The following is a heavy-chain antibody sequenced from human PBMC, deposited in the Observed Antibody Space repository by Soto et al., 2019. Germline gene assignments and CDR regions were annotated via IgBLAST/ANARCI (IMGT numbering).Heavy chain of an antibody. CDR3: ATVPTYYYDRSGYANAFDM. D-gene: IGHD3-22*01. Sequence: PSETLSLTCTVSGGSLSSGDYYWSWIRQPPGKGLEWIGCFHYTGSTQYNPSLKSRINISVDTSKNQFSLKLSSVTAADTAVYYCATVPTYYYDRSGYANAFDMWGQGTMVTVSS. CDR2: FHYTGST. J-gene: IGHJ3*02. CDR1: GGSLSSGDYY. V-gene: IGHV4-30-4*01.